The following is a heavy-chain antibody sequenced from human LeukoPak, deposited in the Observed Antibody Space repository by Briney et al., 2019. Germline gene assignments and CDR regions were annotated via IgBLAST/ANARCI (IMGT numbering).Heavy chain of an antibody. V-gene: IGHV4-59*01. CDR3: ARAGGRGYRYAWDY. Sequence: SETLSLTCTVSGDSISSYYWSWIRQPPGKGLEWIGYIYYSGSTNYNPSLKSRVTISVDTSKNQFSLKLSSVTAADTAVYYCARAGGRGYRYAWDYWGQGTLVTASS. J-gene: IGHJ4*02. CDR1: GDSISSYY. CDR2: IYYSGST. D-gene: IGHD5-18*01.